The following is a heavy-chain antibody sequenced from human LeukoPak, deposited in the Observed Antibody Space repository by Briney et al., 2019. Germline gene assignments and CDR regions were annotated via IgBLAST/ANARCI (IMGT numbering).Heavy chain of an antibody. V-gene: IGHV4-4*07. D-gene: IGHD6-13*01. CDR2: IYTSGST. Sequence: SETLSLTCTVSGGSISSYYWSWIRQPAGEGLEWIGRIYTSGSTNYNPSLKSRVTISVDKSKNQFSLKLSSVTAADTAVYYCASYSSSWYNWFDPWGQGTLVTVSS. J-gene: IGHJ5*02. CDR3: ASYSSSWYNWFDP. CDR1: GGSISSYY.